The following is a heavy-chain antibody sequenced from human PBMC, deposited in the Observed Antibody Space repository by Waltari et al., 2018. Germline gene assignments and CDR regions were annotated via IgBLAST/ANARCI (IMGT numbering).Heavy chain of an antibody. V-gene: IGHV4-59*01. J-gene: IGHJ6*03. Sequence: QVQLQESGPGLVKPSETLSLTCTVSGGSISSYYWSWIRQPPGKGLEWIGYIYYSGSTNYNPSRKSRVTISVDTSKNQFSLKLSSVTAADTAVYYCARVHLLEWFPSTTGYMDVWGKGTTVTVSS. CDR2: IYYSGST. CDR3: ARVHLLEWFPSTTGYMDV. CDR1: GGSISSYY. D-gene: IGHD3-3*01.